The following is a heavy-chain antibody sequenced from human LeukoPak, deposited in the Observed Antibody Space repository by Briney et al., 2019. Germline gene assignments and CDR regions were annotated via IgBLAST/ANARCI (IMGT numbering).Heavy chain of an antibody. CDR2: IYPGDSDT. CDR1: GCTFTNYW. V-gene: IGHV5-51*01. Sequence: GGALEIYLKGSGCTFTNYWIGRVRPVPGEGPGGVGIIYPGDSDTRYSPSFQGQVTTSADKSISTAYLQWSSLKASDTAMYYHARLPSSWYLLQYWGQGTLVTVSS. CDR3: ARLPSSWYLLQY. J-gene: IGHJ4*02. D-gene: IGHD6-13*01.